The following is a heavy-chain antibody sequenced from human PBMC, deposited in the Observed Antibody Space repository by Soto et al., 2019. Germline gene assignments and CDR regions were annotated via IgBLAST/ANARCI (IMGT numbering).Heavy chain of an antibody. Sequence: EAQLVESGGGLVQPGRSLRLSCAGSGFIFDDFAIHWVRQAPGKGLEWASGISWNSDSIGFADSVKGRFTISRDNAKNALYLQMNSLRVEDTAFYYCTKVGGLYDFWSGPLHFDLWGQGTLVTVSS. V-gene: IGHV3-9*01. CDR2: ISWNSDSI. J-gene: IGHJ4*02. CDR3: TKVGGLYDFWSGPLHFDL. CDR1: GFIFDDFA. D-gene: IGHD3-3*01.